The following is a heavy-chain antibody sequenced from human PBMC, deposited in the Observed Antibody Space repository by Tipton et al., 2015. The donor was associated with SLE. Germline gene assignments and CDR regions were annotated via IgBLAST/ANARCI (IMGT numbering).Heavy chain of an antibody. J-gene: IGHJ6*02. CDR2: ISAYNGDT. D-gene: IGHD1-14*01. V-gene: IGHV1-18*01. Sequence: QVQLVQSGAEVKKPGASVKVSCKASGYTFTSYGISWVRQAPGQGLEWMGWISAYNGDTNYAQKLQGRVTMTTDTSTSTAYMELRSLRSDDTAVYYCARDNQSLYRYYYYYGMDVWGQGTTVTVSS. CDR1: GYTFTSYG. CDR3: ARDNQSLYRYYYYYGMDV.